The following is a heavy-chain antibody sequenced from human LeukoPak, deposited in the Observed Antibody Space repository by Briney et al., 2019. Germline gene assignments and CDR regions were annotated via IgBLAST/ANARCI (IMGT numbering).Heavy chain of an antibody. V-gene: IGHV3-33*01. CDR2: IWYDGSNK. J-gene: IGHJ6*02. Sequence: GGSLRLSCAASGFTFSSDGMHWVRQAPGKGLEWGAVIWYDGSNKYYADSVKGRFTISRDNAKNSLYLQMNSLRAEDTAVYYCARGCSSTSCYWHGGYYYYYGMDVWGQGTTVTVS. CDR3: ARGCSSTSCYWHGGYYYYYGMDV. CDR1: GFTFSSDG. D-gene: IGHD2-2*01.